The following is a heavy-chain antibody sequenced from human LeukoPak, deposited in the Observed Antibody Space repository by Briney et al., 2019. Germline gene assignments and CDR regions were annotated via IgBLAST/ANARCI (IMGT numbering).Heavy chain of an antibody. D-gene: IGHD4-17*01. CDR3: ARLRDGDYGSYAGDY. J-gene: IGHJ4*02. V-gene: IGHV5-51*01. Sequence: GESLKISCKGSGYSFTSYWIGWVRQMPGKGLEWMGIIYPGDSDTRYSPSFQGQVTFSADKSISTAYLQWSSLKAPDTAMYYCARLRDGDYGSYAGDYWGQGTLVTVSS. CDR2: IYPGDSDT. CDR1: GYSFTSYW.